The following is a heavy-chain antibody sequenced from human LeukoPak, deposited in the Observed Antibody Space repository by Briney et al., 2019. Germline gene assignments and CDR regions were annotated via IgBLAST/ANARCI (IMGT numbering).Heavy chain of an antibody. CDR1: GGSISSYY. D-gene: IGHD2-15*01. CDR2: MYYSGST. CDR3: ARVCSGCEDAFDI. J-gene: IGHJ3*02. V-gene: IGHV4-59*01. Sequence: PSETLSLTCTVSGGSISSYYWSWIRLPPGKGLEWIGYMYYSGSTNYNPSLKSRVTISIDTSKNQFSLKMNSVTAADTAVYYCARVCSGCEDAFDIWGQGTMVNVSS.